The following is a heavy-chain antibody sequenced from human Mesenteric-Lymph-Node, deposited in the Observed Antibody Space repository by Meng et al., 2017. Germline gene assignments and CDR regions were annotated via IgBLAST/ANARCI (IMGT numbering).Heavy chain of an antibody. CDR3: ARDSGYYEALDY. V-gene: IGHV2-5*02. D-gene: IGHD3-22*01. J-gene: IGHJ4*02. CDR1: GFSLSTSGVG. CDR2: IYWDDDK. Sequence: SGPTLVKPTQTLTLTCTFSGFSLSTSGVGVGWIRQPPGKALEWLALIYWDDDKRYSPSLKSRLTITKDTSKNQVVLTMTNMDPVDTATYYCARDSGYYEALDYWGQGTLVTVSS.